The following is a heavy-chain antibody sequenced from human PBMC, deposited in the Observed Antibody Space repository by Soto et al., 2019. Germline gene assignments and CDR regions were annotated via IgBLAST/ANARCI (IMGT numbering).Heavy chain of an antibody. CDR3: ARDLWGYCGADCYPLDV. V-gene: IGHV4-59*01. J-gene: IGHJ6*02. CDR2: MYNTGST. D-gene: IGHD2-21*02. CDR1: GDSISTDY. Sequence: SETLSLTCTVSGDSISTDYWSWIRQSPGKGLEWIGYMYNTGSTIYNPSLKSRVTISVDTSKNQFSLKLNSVTAADTAVYYCARDLWGYCGADCYPLDVWGQGTTVTVSS.